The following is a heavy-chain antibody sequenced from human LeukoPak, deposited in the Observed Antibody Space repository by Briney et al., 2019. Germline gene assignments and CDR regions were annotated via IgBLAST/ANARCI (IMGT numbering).Heavy chain of an antibody. Sequence: SETLSLTCTVSGGSISSYYWSWIRQPAGKGLEWIGRIYTSGSTNYNPSLKSRVTMSVDTSKNQFSLKLSSVTAADTAVYYCARDFGNVVRGVTGMDPWGQGTLVTVSS. CDR1: GGSISSYY. V-gene: IGHV4-4*07. D-gene: IGHD3-10*01. CDR3: ARDFGNVVRGVTGMDP. CDR2: IYTSGST. J-gene: IGHJ5*02.